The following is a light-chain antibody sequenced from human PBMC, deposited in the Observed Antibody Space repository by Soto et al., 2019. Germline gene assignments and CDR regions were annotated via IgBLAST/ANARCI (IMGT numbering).Light chain of an antibody. CDR2: GAS. Sequence: EIFLTQSPGTLSLSQWETATLSCRASQSVSSNLAWYQQKPGQAPRLLIYGASTRATGIPDRFSGSGSGTEFTLTISSLQAEDVAVYYCQRYFGTPWTFGQGTKVDI. CDR3: QRYFGTPWT. V-gene: IGKV3D-15*01. J-gene: IGKJ1*01. CDR1: QSVSSN.